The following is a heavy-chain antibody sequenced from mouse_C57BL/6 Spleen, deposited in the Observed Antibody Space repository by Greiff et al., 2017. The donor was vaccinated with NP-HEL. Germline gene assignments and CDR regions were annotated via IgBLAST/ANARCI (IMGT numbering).Heavy chain of an antibody. Sequence: QVQLQQSGAELVKPGASVKISCKASGYAFSSYWMNWVKQRPGKGLEWIGQIYPGDGDTNYNGKFKGKATLTADKSSSTAYMQLSSLTSEDSAVYFCARDYGSRDPFDYWGQGTTLTVSS. CDR1: GYAFSSYW. CDR2: IYPGDGDT. CDR3: ARDYGSRDPFDY. V-gene: IGHV1-80*01. J-gene: IGHJ2*01. D-gene: IGHD1-1*01.